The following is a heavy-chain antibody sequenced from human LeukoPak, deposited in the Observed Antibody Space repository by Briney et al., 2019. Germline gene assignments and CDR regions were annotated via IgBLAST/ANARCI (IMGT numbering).Heavy chain of an antibody. D-gene: IGHD3-10*01. V-gene: IGHV3-69-1*01. J-gene: IGHJ4*02. Sequence: PGGSLRLSCAASGFSFSDYYMTWIRQAPEKGLQWVSYISSGGTIYYADSVKGRFTISRDNSKNTLYLQMNSLRAEDTAVYYCASGHGEDLGYYFDYWGQGTLVTVSS. CDR3: ASGHGEDLGYYFDY. CDR1: GFSFSDYY. CDR2: ISSGGTI.